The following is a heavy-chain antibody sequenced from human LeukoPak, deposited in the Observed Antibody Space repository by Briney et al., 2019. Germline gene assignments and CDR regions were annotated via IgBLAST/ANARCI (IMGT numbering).Heavy chain of an antibody. CDR2: IYYSGST. Sequence: KPSETLSLTCTVSGGSISSYYWSWIRQPPGKGLEWIGYIYYSGSTNYNPSLKSRVTISVDTSENQFSLKLSSVTAADTAVYYCAAGYSSSWYGAFDIWGQGTMVTVSS. V-gene: IGHV4-59*01. D-gene: IGHD6-13*01. CDR1: GGSISSYY. CDR3: AAGYSSSWYGAFDI. J-gene: IGHJ3*02.